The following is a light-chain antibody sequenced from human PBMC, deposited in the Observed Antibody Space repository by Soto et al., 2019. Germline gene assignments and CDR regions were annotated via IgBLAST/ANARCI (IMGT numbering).Light chain of an antibody. J-gene: IGKJ3*01. Sequence: EIVLTQSPGTLSLSPGEGATVSCRVSQSINSKSLVWYQRKFGQAPRLLIYNTSTRATGIPDRFSGSWSGTDFTLSISGLEPEDFAVYYCQHYGGSFIFGPGTKVDFK. CDR3: QHYGGSFI. V-gene: IGKV3-20*01. CDR1: QSINSKS. CDR2: NTS.